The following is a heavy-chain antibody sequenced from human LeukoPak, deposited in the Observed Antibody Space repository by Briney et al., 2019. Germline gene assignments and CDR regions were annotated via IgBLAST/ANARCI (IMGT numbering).Heavy chain of an antibody. CDR2: INPSGSRT. CDR1: GDTFSNYY. CDR3: AREAPATGGSDY. Sequence: ASVKVSCKASGDTFSNYYMHWVRQAPGQGLEWMGVINPSGSRTTYAQKFQGRVTMTKDMSTSTVYMELSSLRSEDTAVYNCAREAPATGGSDYWGQGTLVTVSS. J-gene: IGHJ4*02. D-gene: IGHD3-10*01. V-gene: IGHV1-46*01.